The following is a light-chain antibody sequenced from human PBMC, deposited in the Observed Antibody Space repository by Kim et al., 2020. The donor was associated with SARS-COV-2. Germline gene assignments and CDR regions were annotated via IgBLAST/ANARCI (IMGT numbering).Light chain of an antibody. CDR1: SSNIGSNT. V-gene: IGLV1-44*01. CDR3: SAWDDSLDGLVV. CDR2: SDD. J-gene: IGLJ2*01. Sequence: QSVLTQPPSASGNPGQRVTISCSGSSSNIGSNTVNWYQHLPGTAPKLLIYSDDQRPSGVPDRFSGSRSGTSASLAISGLQSEDEADYYCSAWDDSLDGLVVFGGGTQLTVL.